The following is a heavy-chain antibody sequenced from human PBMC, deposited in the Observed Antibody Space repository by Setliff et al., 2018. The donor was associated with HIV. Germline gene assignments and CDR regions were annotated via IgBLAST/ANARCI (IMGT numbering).Heavy chain of an antibody. CDR2: LNPKYGDA. Sequence: SVKVSCKASGFTFTGYYIHWVRQVPGQGLEWMGRLNPKYGDADYAQKFQGRVTMTRDTSISTAYVDLSSLTSDDTAVYYCARGRVRAAAIAGLDWFDFWGQGTLVTVSS. CDR3: ARGRVRAAAIAGLDWFDF. D-gene: IGHD6-13*01. V-gene: IGHV1-2*06. J-gene: IGHJ5*01. CDR1: GFTFTGYY.